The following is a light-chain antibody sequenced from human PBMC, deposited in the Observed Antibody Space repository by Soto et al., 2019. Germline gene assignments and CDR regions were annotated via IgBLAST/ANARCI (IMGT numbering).Light chain of an antibody. CDR1: MSNIGSHY. J-gene: IGLJ2*01. CDR2: DNN. Sequence: QSVLTQPPSASAAPGQKVTISCSGTMSNIGSHYVSWYQHLPGTAPKRLIYDNNTRSSGIPYRFSGSQSGTSATLDITGLQTGDEADYYCGTWDSGLSAVFGGGTKVTVL. V-gene: IGLV1-51*01. CDR3: GTWDSGLSAV.